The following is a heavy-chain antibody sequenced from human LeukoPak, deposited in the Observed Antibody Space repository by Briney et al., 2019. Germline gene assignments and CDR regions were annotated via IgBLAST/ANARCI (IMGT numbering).Heavy chain of an antibody. J-gene: IGHJ3*02. D-gene: IGHD3-10*01. CDR1: GFTFSMYA. CDR3: AKDYPTYFSGSGSPLDAFDI. CDR2: ISGSGSNT. V-gene: IGHV3-23*01. Sequence: PGGSLRLSCAASGFTFSMYAMNWVRQAPGKGPEWVSTISGSGSNTYYGDSVKGRFTISRDNSKNTLYLQMNSLRAEDTAVYYCAKDYPTYFSGSGSPLDAFDIWGQGTMVTVSS.